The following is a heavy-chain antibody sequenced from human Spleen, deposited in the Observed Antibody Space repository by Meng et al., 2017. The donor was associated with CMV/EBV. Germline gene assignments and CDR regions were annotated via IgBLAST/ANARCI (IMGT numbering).Heavy chain of an antibody. J-gene: IGHJ4*02. CDR1: GYTFSGYY. CDR3: AGRYSTRGDY. CDR2: IIPIFGTA. V-gene: IGHV1-69*05. Sequence: SVKVSCKASGYTFSGYYMHWVRQAPGQGLEWVGWIIPIFGTANYAQKFQGRVTITTDESTSTAYMELSSLRSEDTAVYYCAGRYSTRGDYWGQGTLVTVSS. D-gene: IGHD5-12*01.